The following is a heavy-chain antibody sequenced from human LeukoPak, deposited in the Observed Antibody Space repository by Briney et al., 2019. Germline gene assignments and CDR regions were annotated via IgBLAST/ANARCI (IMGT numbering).Heavy chain of an antibody. CDR3: ARGGGYYYDSSGLDY. CDR1: GGSISSGNW. V-gene: IGHV4-4*02. D-gene: IGHD3-22*01. J-gene: IGHJ4*02. Sequence: SGTLSLTCAVSGGSISSGNWWTWVRQPPGKGLEWTGEIYHSGSTNYNPSLKSRVSISVDNFKNQFSLKLSSVTAADTAVYYCARGGGYYYDSSGLDYWGQGTLVTVSS. CDR2: IYHSGST.